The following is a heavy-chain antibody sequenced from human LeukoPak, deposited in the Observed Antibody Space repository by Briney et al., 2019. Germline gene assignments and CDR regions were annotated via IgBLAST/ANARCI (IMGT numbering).Heavy chain of an antibody. J-gene: IGHJ4*02. V-gene: IGHV5-51*01. Sequence: GESLKISRKASGYSFSSYWIGWVRQMPGKGLELMGIIYPGDSDTRYSPSFQGQVTISADKSINTAYVQWSSLKAPDTAIYYCARLQWELPDYWGQGTPVTVSS. D-gene: IGHD1-26*01. CDR1: GYSFSSYW. CDR2: IYPGDSDT. CDR3: ARLQWELPDY.